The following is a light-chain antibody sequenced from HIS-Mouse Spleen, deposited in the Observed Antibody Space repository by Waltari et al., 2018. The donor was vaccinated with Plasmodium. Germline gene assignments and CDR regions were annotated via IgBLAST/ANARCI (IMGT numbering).Light chain of an antibody. CDR1: SSDVGGYNY. V-gene: IGLV2-8*01. CDR2: EVS. J-gene: IGLJ2*01. Sequence: QSALTQPPSASGSPGQSVTISCTGTSSDVGGYNYVSWYQQHPGKAPKPMIYEVSKRPSGVPDRFSGSKSGNTASLTVSGLQAEDEADYYCSSDAGSNNLVFGGGTKLTVL. CDR3: SSDAGSNNLV.